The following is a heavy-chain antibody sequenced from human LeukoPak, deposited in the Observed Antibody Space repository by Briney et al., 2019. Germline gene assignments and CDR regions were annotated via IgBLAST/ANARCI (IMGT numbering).Heavy chain of an antibody. CDR3: ARELPLTIFGVANGMDV. D-gene: IGHD3-3*01. J-gene: IGHJ6*02. CDR1: GFVFSSYD. V-gene: IGHV3-21*01. Sequence: PGGSLRLSCAASGFVFSSYDMNWVRQAPGKGLEWVSCFKSSSYIYYADSVRGRFTISGDNAKNSLNLQMNSLRAEDTAVYYCARELPLTIFGVANGMDVWGQGTTVIVSS. CDR2: FKSSSYI.